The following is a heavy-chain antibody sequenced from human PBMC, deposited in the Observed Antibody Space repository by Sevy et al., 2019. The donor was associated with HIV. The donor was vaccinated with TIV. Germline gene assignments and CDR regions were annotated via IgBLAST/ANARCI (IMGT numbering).Heavy chain of an antibody. D-gene: IGHD6-13*01. V-gene: IGHV3-30*18. CDR2: ISNDGSDK. J-gene: IGHJ6*02. Sequence: GGSLRLSCAASGFAFSRYGMHWGRQAPGKGLEWVAIISNDGSDKQYADSVKGRFTISRDNSKDTVFLQMNSLRLEDTAVYYCANSRGRYDGSSWLYYYVMDVWGQGTTVTVSS. CDR3: ANSRGRYDGSSWLYYYVMDV. CDR1: GFAFSRYG.